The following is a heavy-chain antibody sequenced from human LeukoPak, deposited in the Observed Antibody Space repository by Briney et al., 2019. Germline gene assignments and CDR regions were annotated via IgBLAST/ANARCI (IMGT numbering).Heavy chain of an antibody. Sequence: GGSLRLSCAASGFTFRSYAMLWVRQVPGKGLEWVAVISYDGSNKYYADSVKGRFTISRDNSKNTLYLQMNSLRAEDTAVYYCARDPTVDTAIVGYFDYWGQGTLVTVSS. V-gene: IGHV3-30*01. CDR3: ARDPTVDTAIVGYFDY. CDR2: ISYDGSNK. CDR1: GFTFRSYA. D-gene: IGHD5-18*01. J-gene: IGHJ4*02.